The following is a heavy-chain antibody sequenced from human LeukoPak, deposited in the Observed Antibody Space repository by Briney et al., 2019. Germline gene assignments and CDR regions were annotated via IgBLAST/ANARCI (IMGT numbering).Heavy chain of an antibody. D-gene: IGHD3-3*02. CDR1: GGSISSGSYY. Sequence: SETLSLTCTVSGGSISSGSYYWGWIRQPPGKGLEWIGSIYYSGNTYYNPSLKSRVTISVDTSKNQFYMKLSSVTAADTAVYHCARHIQVAFRVSRLGWFDSWGQGTLVTVSS. V-gene: IGHV4-39*01. CDR2: IYYSGNT. J-gene: IGHJ5*01. CDR3: ARHIQVAFRVSRLGWFDS.